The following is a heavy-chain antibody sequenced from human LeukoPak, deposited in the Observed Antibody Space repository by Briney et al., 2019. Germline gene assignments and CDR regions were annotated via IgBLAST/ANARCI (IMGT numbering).Heavy chain of an antibody. V-gene: IGHV5-51*01. D-gene: IGHD6-13*01. J-gene: IGHJ5*02. CDR3: ARGHHNRGSGYSSSWYPKTQPRHKGMFDP. CDR2: IYPGDSDT. Sequence: GESLKISCKGSGYNFTSYWIGWVRQMPGKGLEWMGIIYPGDSDTRYSPSFQGQVTISADKSISTAYLQWSSLKASDTAMYYCARGHHNRGSGYSSSWYPKTQPRHKGMFDPWGQGTLVTVSS. CDR1: GYNFTSYW.